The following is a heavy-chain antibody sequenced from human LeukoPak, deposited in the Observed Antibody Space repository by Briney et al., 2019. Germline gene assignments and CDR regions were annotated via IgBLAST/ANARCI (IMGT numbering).Heavy chain of an antibody. V-gene: IGHV3-30-3*01. CDR1: GFTVSSNY. Sequence: AGGSLRLSCAASGFTVSSNYMSWVRQAPGKGLEWVAVISYDGSNKYYADSVKGRFTISRDNSKDTLYLQMNSLRAEDTAVYYCARAPLNSGSYGDYWGQGTLVTVSS. J-gene: IGHJ4*02. CDR2: ISYDGSNK. CDR3: ARAPLNSGSYGDY. D-gene: IGHD1-26*01.